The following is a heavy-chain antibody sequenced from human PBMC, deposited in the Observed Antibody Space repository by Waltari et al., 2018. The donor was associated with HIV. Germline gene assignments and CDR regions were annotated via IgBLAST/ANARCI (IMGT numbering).Heavy chain of an antibody. V-gene: IGHV1-24*01. J-gene: IGHJ6*02. Sequence: QVQLVQSGAAVKKPGASVEVSCQVSGYTLTDLSMHWVRQAPGKGLAWMGGFDPEDGETIYAQKFQGRVTMTEDTSTDTAYMELSSLRSEDTAVYYCATEGISMVRGVYGMDVWGQGTTVTVSS. CDR1: GYTLTDLS. D-gene: IGHD3-10*01. CDR3: ATEGISMVRGVYGMDV. CDR2: FDPEDGET.